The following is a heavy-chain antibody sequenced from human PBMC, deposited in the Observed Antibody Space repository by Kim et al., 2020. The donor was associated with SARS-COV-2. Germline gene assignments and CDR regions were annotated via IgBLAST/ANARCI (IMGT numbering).Heavy chain of an antibody. V-gene: IGHV4-31*03. D-gene: IGHD3-3*01. CDR1: GGSISSGGYY. Sequence: SETLSLTYTVSGGSISSGGYYWSWIGQQPGKGLEWIGYIYYSGSTYYNPSLKSRVTISVDTSKNQFSLKLSSVTAADTAVYYCARASSITIFGVVLHFDYWGQGTLVTVSS. J-gene: IGHJ4*02. CDR2: IYYSGST. CDR3: ARASSITIFGVVLHFDY.